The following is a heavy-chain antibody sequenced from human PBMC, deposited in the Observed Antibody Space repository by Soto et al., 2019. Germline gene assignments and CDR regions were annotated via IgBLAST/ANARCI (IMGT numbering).Heavy chain of an antibody. Sequence: ASVKVSCKASGYTFTGYYMHWVRQAPGQGLEWMGWINPNSGGTNYAQKFQGWVTMTRDTSISTAYMELSRLGSDDTAVYYCARERRRADCSGGSCYFTPSYYYYMDVWGKGTTVTVSS. D-gene: IGHD2-15*01. CDR2: INPNSGGT. J-gene: IGHJ6*03. V-gene: IGHV1-2*04. CDR1: GYTFTGYY. CDR3: ARERRRADCSGGSCYFTPSYYYYMDV.